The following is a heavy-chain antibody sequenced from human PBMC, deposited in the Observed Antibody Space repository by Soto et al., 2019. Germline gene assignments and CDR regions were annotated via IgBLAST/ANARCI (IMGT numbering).Heavy chain of an antibody. D-gene: IGHD6-19*01. CDR2: VSGRGANT. V-gene: IGHV3-23*04. CDR3: AKDRGGFANGWEYFDV. Sequence: DVQLVESGGGFVQPGGSLRVSCAASGFTFSSYTMGWVRQAPGKGLEWVSSVSGRGANTYYADSVKGRFTISRDNSKNALYQHMNNLRGEDTAVYYCAKDRGGFANGWEYFDVWGQGTLVIVSS. J-gene: IGHJ4*02. CDR1: GFTFSSYT.